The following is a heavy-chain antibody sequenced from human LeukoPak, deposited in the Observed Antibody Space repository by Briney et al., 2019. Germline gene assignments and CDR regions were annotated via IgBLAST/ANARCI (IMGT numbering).Heavy chain of an antibody. Sequence: SGTLSLTCAVSGGSISSSNWWSWVRQPPGKGLEWIGEIYHSGSTNYNPSLKSRVTISVDKSKNQFSLKLSSVTAADTAVYYCARYGSGNYYYMDVWGKGTTVTISS. V-gene: IGHV4-4*02. D-gene: IGHD3-10*01. J-gene: IGHJ6*03. CDR3: ARYGSGNYYYMDV. CDR2: IYHSGST. CDR1: GGSISSSNW.